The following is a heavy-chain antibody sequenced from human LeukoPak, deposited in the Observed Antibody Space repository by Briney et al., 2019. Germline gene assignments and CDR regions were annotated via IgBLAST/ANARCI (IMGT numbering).Heavy chain of an antibody. CDR2: ISGSGGST. V-gene: IGHV3-23*01. D-gene: IGHD1-26*01. CDR1: GFTFSTFA. J-gene: IGHJ4*02. CDR3: AKDRLGAMMYFDF. Sequence: GGSLRLSCAASGFTFSTFAMIWVRQAPGKGLEWVSAISGSGGSTYYADSVKGRVTISRDNSKNTLYLQVNSLRVEDTAVYYCAKDRLGAMMYFDFWGQGTLVTVSS.